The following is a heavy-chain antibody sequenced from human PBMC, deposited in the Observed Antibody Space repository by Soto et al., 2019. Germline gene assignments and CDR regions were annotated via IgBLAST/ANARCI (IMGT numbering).Heavy chain of an antibody. Sequence: QVQLQESGPGLVKPSETLSLTFTVSGGSISSYYWSWIRQPPGKGLEWIGYIYYSGSTNYNPSLKSRVTISVDTSKNQFSLKLSSVTAADTAVYYCAREFFAYSSGWDAFDIWGQGTMVTVSS. D-gene: IGHD6-19*01. CDR3: AREFFAYSSGWDAFDI. CDR2: IYYSGST. CDR1: GGSISSYY. J-gene: IGHJ3*02. V-gene: IGHV4-59*01.